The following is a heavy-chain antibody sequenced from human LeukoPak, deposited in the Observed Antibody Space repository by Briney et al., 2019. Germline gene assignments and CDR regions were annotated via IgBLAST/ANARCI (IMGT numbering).Heavy chain of an antibody. CDR2: INHSGST. D-gene: IGHD1-26*01. Sequence: PSETLSLTCAVYGGSFSGYYWSWIRQPPGKGLEWIGEINHSGSTNYNPSLKSRVTISVDTSKNQFSLKLSSVTAADTAAYYCAREIVGAHPAFDPWGQGTLVTVSS. V-gene: IGHV4-34*01. J-gene: IGHJ5*02. CDR1: GGSFSGYY. CDR3: AREIVGAHPAFDP.